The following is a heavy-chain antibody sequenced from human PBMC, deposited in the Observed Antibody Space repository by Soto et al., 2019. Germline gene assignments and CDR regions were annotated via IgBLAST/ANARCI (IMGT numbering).Heavy chain of an antibody. V-gene: IGHV3-23*01. CDR1: GFTFSSYA. CDR3: SWWLSPY. Sequence: GGSLRLSCAASGFTFSSYAMSWVRQAPGKGLEWVSAISGSGGSTYYADSVKGRFTISRDNAKNSLYLQMNSLRDEDTAVYYCSWWLSPYWGQGTLVTVSS. D-gene: IGHD2-8*02. J-gene: IGHJ4*02. CDR2: ISGSGGST.